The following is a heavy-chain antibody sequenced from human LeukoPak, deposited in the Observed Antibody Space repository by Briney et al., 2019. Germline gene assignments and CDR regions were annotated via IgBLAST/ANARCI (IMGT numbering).Heavy chain of an antibody. CDR2: IGTAGDT. J-gene: IGHJ6*02. D-gene: IGHD4-17*01. CDR3: ARGSYGDSTYYGMDV. V-gene: IGHV3-13*01. Sequence: GSLRLSCAASGFTFSSYDMHWVRQATGKGLEWVSAIGTAGDTYYPGSVKGRFTISRENAKNSLYLQMNSLRAGDTAVYYCARGSYGDSTYYGMDVWGQGTTVTVSS. CDR1: GFTFSSYD.